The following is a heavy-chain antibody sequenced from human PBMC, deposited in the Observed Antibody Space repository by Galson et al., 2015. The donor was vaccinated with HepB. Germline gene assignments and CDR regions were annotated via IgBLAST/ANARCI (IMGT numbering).Heavy chain of an antibody. D-gene: IGHD5/OR15-5a*01. CDR2: VDWDGTSA. J-gene: IGHJ4*02. V-gene: IGHV3-74*01. CDR3: VRDRGYCVNGVCQGPQYDY. CDR1: GFTFRSHW. Sequence: SLRLSCAASGFTFRSHWMHWVRQGPGKGLEWVSRVDWDGTSADYADSVKGRFTISRDNARETVSLQMSSLRAEDTGIYYCVRDRGYCVNGVCQGPQYDYWDQGTLVTVSS.